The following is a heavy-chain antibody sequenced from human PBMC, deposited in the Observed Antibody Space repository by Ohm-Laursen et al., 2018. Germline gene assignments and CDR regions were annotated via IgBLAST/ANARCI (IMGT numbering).Heavy chain of an antibody. CDR1: GFSVSTYE. CDR2: ISGTGSTI. Sequence: SLRLSCTASGFSVSTYEMYWVRQAPGKGLEWVSYISGTGSTIYYADSVKGRFTISRDSGKNSLYLQMNSLRAEDTAVYYCVLGEWLDYWGQGTLVTVSS. J-gene: IGHJ4*02. CDR3: VLGEWLDY. D-gene: IGHD3-16*01. V-gene: IGHV3-48*03.